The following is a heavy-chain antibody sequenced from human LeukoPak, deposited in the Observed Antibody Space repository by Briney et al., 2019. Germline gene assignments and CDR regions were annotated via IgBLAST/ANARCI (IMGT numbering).Heavy chain of an antibody. D-gene: IGHD3-3*01. CDR3: ARGFLEWLLSYGMDV. Sequence: GGSLRLSCAASGFTVSSNYMSWVRQAPGKGLEWVSVIYSGGSTYYADSVKGRFTISRDNSKNTLYLQMNSLRAEDTAVYYRARGFLEWLLSYGMDVWGQGTTVTVSS. CDR1: GFTVSSNY. J-gene: IGHJ6*02. V-gene: IGHV3-53*05. CDR2: IYSGGST.